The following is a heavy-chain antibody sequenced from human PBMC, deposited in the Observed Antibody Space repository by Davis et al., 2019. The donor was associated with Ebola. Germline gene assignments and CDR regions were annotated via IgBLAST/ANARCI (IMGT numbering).Heavy chain of an antibody. CDR3: VRELHGGQFNY. CDR2: IDPKSGGG. J-gene: IGHJ4*02. D-gene: IGHD3-16*01. CDR1: GYTFSAYY. V-gene: IGHV1-2*02. Sequence: ASVTVSCKGSGYTFSAYYIHWVRQAPGQGLEWMAWIDPKSGGGNYAPKFQGRVTMTTDPSISTAYMDLSSLRSDDTAVFYCVRELHGGQFNYWGQGTLVSVSS.